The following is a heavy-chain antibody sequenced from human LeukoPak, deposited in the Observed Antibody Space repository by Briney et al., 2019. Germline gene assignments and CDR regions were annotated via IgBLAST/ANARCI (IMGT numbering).Heavy chain of an antibody. Sequence: GESLKISCKGSGYMFTSYWIAWVRQMPGRGLEWMGIIYPGDSNTRYSPSFQGQVTISADKSISTAYLQWSSLKASDTAMYYCARHRISDYDSGVSWCDPWGQGTLVTVSS. V-gene: IGHV5-51*01. CDR1: GYMFTSYW. J-gene: IGHJ5*02. CDR3: ARHRISDYDSGVSWCDP. D-gene: IGHD5-12*01. CDR2: IYPGDSNT.